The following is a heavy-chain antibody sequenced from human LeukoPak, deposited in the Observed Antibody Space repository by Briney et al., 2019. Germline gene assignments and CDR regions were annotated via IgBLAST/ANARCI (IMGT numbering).Heavy chain of an antibody. V-gene: IGHV4-59*01. D-gene: IGHD7-27*01. CDR2: IYYSGST. J-gene: IGHJ3*02. Sequence: SETLSLTCTVSGGSISSYYWSWIRQPPGKGLEWIGYIYYSGSTNYNPSLKSRVTISVDTSKNQFSLKLSSVTAADTAVYYCARDPLGRDYAFDIWGQGTMVTVSS. CDR1: GGSISSYY. CDR3: ARDPLGRDYAFDI.